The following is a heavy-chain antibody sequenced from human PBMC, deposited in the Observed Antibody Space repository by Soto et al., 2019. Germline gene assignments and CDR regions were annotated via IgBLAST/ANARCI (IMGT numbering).Heavy chain of an antibody. CDR3: ARERLRSPQFDP. CDR2: IYYSGST. V-gene: IGHV4-39*01. D-gene: IGHD1-26*01. CDR1: GGSISSSSYY. Sequence: SETLSPTCTVSGGSISSSSYYWGWIRQPPGKGLEWIGSIYYSGSTYYNPSLKSRVTISVDTSKNQFSLKLSSVTAADTAVYYCARERLRSPQFDPWGQGTLVTVSS. J-gene: IGHJ5*02.